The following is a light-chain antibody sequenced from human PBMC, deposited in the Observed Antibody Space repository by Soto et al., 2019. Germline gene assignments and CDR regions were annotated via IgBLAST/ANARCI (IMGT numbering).Light chain of an antibody. CDR2: GAS. V-gene: IGKV3-20*01. CDR1: QTVHNAY. Sequence: EIVLTQSPGTLSLSLGERASLSCRASQTVHNAYLAWYQQKSGQAPRLLIFGASSRATGIPDRFSGSGSGTDFTLTISRLEPEDFAVYYCQQYGSSPITFGQGTRLDFK. J-gene: IGKJ5*01. CDR3: QQYGSSPIT.